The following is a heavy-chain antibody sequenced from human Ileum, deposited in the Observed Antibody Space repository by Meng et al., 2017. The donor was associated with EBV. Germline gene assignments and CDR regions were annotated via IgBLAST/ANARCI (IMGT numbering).Heavy chain of an antibody. CDR3: AKAPYSGYDAFDY. J-gene: IGHJ4*02. CDR1: GFTFSSYG. Sequence: VPVVESGGGVVQPGRSLRLSCAASGFTFSSYGMHWVRQAPGKGLEWVAVISYDGSNKYYADSVKGRFTISRDNSKNTLYLQMNSLRAEDTAVYYCAKAPYSGYDAFDYWGQGTLVTVSS. D-gene: IGHD5-12*01. CDR2: ISYDGSNK. V-gene: IGHV3-30*18.